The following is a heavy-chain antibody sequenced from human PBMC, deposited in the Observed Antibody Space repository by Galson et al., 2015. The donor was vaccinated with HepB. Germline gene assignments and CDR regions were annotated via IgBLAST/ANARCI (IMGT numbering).Heavy chain of an antibody. D-gene: IGHD3-3*01. CDR1: GITFSDYY. Sequence: SLRLSCAASGITFSDYYMSWIRQAPGKGLEWVSYISSSGSSIYYADSVKGRFTVSRDNAKNSVYLQMDSLRAEDTAVYYCASSFFGVDKNAFNIWGQGTKVTVSS. CDR2: ISSSGSSI. V-gene: IGHV3-11*01. J-gene: IGHJ3*02. CDR3: ASSFFGVDKNAFNI.